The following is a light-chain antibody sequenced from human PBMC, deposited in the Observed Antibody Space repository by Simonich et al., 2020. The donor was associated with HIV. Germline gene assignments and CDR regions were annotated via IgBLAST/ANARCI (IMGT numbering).Light chain of an antibody. CDR1: QCISSY. Sequence: DIQLTQSPSFLSASVGNRVTITCRARQCISSYLAWYQQKPGKAPKILLYAASRLESGGPSRFSGSGSGTDYTLTISSLQPEDFATYYCQQYYSTPLTFGGGTKVEIK. CDR2: AAS. J-gene: IGKJ4*01. CDR3: QQYYSTPLT. V-gene: IGKV1-NL1*01.